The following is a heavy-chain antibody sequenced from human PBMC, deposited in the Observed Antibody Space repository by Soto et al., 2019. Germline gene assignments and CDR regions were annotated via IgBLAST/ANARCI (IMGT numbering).Heavy chain of an antibody. CDR2: ISGSGGST. CDR3: AKDISGDIVVVVAATHFAY. J-gene: IGHJ4*02. D-gene: IGHD2-15*01. CDR1: GFTFSSYA. Sequence: EVQLLESGGGLVQPGGSLRLSCAASGFTFSSYAMSWVRQAPGKGLEWVSAISGSGGSTYYADSVKGRFTISRDHSKNTLYLQLNSLRAEDTAVYYCAKDISGDIVVVVAATHFAYWGQGTLVAVSS. V-gene: IGHV3-23*01.